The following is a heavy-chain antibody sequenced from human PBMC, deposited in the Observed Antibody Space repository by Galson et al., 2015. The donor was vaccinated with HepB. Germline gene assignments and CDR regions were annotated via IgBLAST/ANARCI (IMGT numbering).Heavy chain of an antibody. CDR1: GYTFTSYG. CDR2: ISAYNGNT. D-gene: IGHD3-22*01. Sequence: SVKVSCKASGYTFTSYGISWVRQAPGRGLEWMGWISAYNGNTNYAQKLQGRVTMTTDTSTSTAYMELRSLRSDDTAVYYCARDPYYYDSSGYYRLRFDIWGQGTMVTVSS. CDR3: ARDPYYYDSSGYYRLRFDI. J-gene: IGHJ3*02. V-gene: IGHV1-18*04.